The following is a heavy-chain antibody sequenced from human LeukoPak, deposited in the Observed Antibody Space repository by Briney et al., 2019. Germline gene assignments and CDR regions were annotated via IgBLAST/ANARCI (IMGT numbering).Heavy chain of an antibody. CDR1: GFTLSSYA. CDR3: AKDQITYYYDSSGYYDY. CDR2: ISGNAGST. V-gene: IGHV3-23*01. Sequence: GGSLRLSCAASGFTLSSYAMSWVRQAPGKGLEWVSLISGNAGSTYYADSVKGRFTISRDITKNTLYLQMNSLRAEDTAVYYCAKDQITYYYDSSGYYDYWGQGTLVTVSS. D-gene: IGHD3-22*01. J-gene: IGHJ4*02.